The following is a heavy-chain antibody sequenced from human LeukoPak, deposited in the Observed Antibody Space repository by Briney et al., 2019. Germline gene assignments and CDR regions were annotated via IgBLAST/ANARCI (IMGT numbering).Heavy chain of an antibody. Sequence: GGSLRLSCAASGFTFSTYAMDWVRQAPGKGLEWVSFISSSSTFIYYADSVKGRFTISRDNAKNSLYLQMNRLRAEDTALYYCARASSVVRGSYYYYMDVWGKGTTVTVSS. D-gene: IGHD3-10*01. CDR3: ARASSVVRGSYYYYMDV. CDR1: GFTFSTYA. CDR2: ISSSSTFI. V-gene: IGHV3-21*01. J-gene: IGHJ6*03.